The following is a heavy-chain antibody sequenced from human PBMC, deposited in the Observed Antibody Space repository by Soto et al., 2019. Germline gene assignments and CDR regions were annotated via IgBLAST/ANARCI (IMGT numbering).Heavy chain of an antibody. CDR2: IIPIFGTA. CDR1: GGTFSSYA. Sequence: SVKVSCKASGGTFSSYAISWVRQAPGQGLEWMGGIIPIFGTANYAQKFQGRVTITADKSTSTAYMELSSLRSEDTAVYYCARVVGATGRHNWFDPWGQGTLVTVS. J-gene: IGHJ5*02. V-gene: IGHV1-69*06. D-gene: IGHD1-26*01. CDR3: ARVVGATGRHNWFDP.